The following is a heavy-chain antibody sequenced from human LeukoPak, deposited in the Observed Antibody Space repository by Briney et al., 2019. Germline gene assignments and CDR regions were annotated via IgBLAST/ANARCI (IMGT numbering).Heavy chain of an antibody. Sequence: GGSLRLSCAASGFTFSSYVMYWVRQAPGKGLEWVSAISARGDKTDYGDSVKGRFTISRDNSKNTLDLQMNGLRVEDTAIYYCATPGVRADRGGFDHWGQGTLVTGSS. D-gene: IGHD3-16*01. CDR2: ISARGDKT. V-gene: IGHV3-23*01. CDR3: ATPGVRADRGGFDH. J-gene: IGHJ4*02. CDR1: GFTFSSYV.